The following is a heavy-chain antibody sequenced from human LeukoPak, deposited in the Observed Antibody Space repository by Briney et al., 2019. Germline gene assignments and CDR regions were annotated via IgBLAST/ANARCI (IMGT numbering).Heavy chain of an antibody. CDR3: ARVSSDFWSGHINWFDP. D-gene: IGHD3-3*01. CDR1: GFTVSSNY. Sequence: GGSLRLSCAASGFTVSSNYMSWVRQAPGKGLEWVSVIYSGGSTYYADSVKGRFTISRDNSKNTLYLQMNSLRAEDTAVYYCARVSSDFWSGHINWFDPWAREPWSPSPQ. CDR2: IYSGGST. V-gene: IGHV3-66*01. J-gene: IGHJ5*02.